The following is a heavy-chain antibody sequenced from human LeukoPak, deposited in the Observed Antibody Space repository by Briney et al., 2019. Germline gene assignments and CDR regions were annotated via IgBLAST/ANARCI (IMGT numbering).Heavy chain of an antibody. CDR2: ISSSSSYI. CDR3: ARDRYDSSGFFY. Sequence: GGSLRLSCAASGFTFSSYSMNWVRQAPGKGLEWVSSISSSSSYIYYADSVKGRFTISRDNAKNSLYLQMTSLRAEDTAVYYCARDRYDSSGFFYWGQGTLVTVSS. V-gene: IGHV3-21*01. D-gene: IGHD3-22*01. J-gene: IGHJ4*02. CDR1: GFTFSSYS.